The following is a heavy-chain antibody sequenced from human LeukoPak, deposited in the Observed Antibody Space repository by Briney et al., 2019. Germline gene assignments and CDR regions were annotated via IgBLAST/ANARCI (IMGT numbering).Heavy chain of an antibody. CDR3: AKELPDVSWFGDHLLEYYFDY. CDR1: GFTFDDYG. CDR2: IRYDGSNK. D-gene: IGHD3-10*01. Sequence: PGGSLRLSCAASGFTFDDYGMSWVRQAPGKGLEWVAFIRYDGSNKYYADSVKGRFTISRDNSKNTLYLQMNSLRAEDTAVYYCAKELPDVSWFGDHLLEYYFDYWGQGTLVTVSS. J-gene: IGHJ4*02. V-gene: IGHV3-30*02.